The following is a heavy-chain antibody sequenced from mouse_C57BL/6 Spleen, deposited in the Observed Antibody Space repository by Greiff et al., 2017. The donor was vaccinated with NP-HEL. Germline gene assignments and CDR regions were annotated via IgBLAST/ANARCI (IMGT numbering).Heavy chain of an antibody. Sequence: QVKLQQSGAELARPGASVKMSCKASGYTFTSYTMHWVKQRPGQGLEWIGYINPSSGYTKYNQKFKDKATLTADKSSSTAYMQLSSLTSEDSAVYYGARGDDGYYDIDYWGQGTTLTVSS. CDR3: ARGDDGYYDIDY. D-gene: IGHD2-3*01. CDR1: GYTFTSYT. J-gene: IGHJ2*01. V-gene: IGHV1-4*01. CDR2: INPSSGYT.